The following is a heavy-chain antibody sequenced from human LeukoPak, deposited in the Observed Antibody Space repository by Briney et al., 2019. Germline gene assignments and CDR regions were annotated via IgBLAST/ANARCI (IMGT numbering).Heavy chain of an antibody. CDR2: IYYSGST. Sequence: SETLSLTCAVYGGSFSGYYWSWIRQPPGKGLEWIGYIYYSGSTNYNPPLKSRVTISVDTSKNQFSLKLSSVTAADTAVYYCATQILLCHYYWGQGTLVTVSS. CDR1: GGSFSGYY. CDR3: ATQILLCHYY. D-gene: IGHD2/OR15-2a*01. J-gene: IGHJ4*02. V-gene: IGHV4-59*08.